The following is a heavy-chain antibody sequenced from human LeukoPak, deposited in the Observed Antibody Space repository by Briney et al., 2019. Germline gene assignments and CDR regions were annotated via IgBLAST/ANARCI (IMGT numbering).Heavy chain of an antibody. CDR3: ARGFCSGGSCYLFDS. V-gene: IGHV4-4*07. J-gene: IGHJ4*02. CDR2: IYSSWST. CDR1: VGSIIGSD. D-gene: IGHD2-15*01. Sequence: SDTLSLTCTVSVGSIIGSDGSWSRQPAGEGEWWSGLIYSSWSTSYNPSLKSQVTMSADTSKSQVSLKRNSVTAADTAVYYCARGFCSGGSCYLFDSWRKGNLVTVSS.